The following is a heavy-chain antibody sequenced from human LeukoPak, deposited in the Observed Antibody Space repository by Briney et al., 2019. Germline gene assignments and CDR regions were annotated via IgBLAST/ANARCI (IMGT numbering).Heavy chain of an antibody. CDR2: INHSGST. CDR1: GGSFSGYY. J-gene: IGHJ4*02. Sequence: SETLSLTCAVYGGSFSGYYWSWIRQPPGKGLEWIGEINHSGSTKYNPSLKSRVTISVDTSKNQFSLKLSSVTAADTAVYYCARGDGGDGYKGRLDYWGQGTLVTVSS. V-gene: IGHV4-34*01. CDR3: ARGDGGDGYKGRLDY. D-gene: IGHD5-24*01.